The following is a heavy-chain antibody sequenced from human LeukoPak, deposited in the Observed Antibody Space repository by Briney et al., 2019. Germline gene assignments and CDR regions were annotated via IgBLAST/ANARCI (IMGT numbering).Heavy chain of an antibody. J-gene: IGHJ4*02. V-gene: IGHV3-43*02. CDR1: VFTFDDYD. CDR2: ISGDGGST. D-gene: IGHD6-19*01. Sequence: PGGSLSLSCAVSVFTFDDYDMHWVRQAPGKGVEWVSLISGDGGSTYYVDSVKGRFNISRDNSKNSLYLQMNSLRTEDTALYYCAKDISSSGEDYWGQGTLVTVSS. CDR3: AKDISSSGEDY.